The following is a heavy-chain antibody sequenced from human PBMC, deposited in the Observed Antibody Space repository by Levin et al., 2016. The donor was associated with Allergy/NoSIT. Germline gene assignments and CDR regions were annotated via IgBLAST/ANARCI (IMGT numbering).Heavy chain of an antibody. D-gene: IGHD2-2*01. CDR3: AREYCSSTSCYYYGMDV. J-gene: IGHJ6*02. CDR2: ISYDGSNK. V-gene: IGHV3-30-3*01. Sequence: WIRQPPGKGLEWVAVISYDGSNKYYADSVKGRFTISRDNSKNTLYLQMNSLRAEDTAVYYCAREYCSSTSCYYYGMDVWGQGTTVTVSS.